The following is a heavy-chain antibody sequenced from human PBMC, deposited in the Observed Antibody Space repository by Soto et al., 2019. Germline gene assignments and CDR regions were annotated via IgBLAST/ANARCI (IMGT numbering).Heavy chain of an antibody. CDR1: GYTFTSYG. Sequence: VASVKVSCKASGYTFTSYGISWVRQAPGQGLEWMGWISAYNGNTNYAQKLQGRVTMTTDTSTSTAYMELRSLRSDDTAVYYCARASRSPSYDAFDIWGQGTMVTVSS. V-gene: IGHV1-18*01. J-gene: IGHJ3*02. CDR2: ISAYNGNT. CDR3: ARASRSPSYDAFDI. D-gene: IGHD3-3*01.